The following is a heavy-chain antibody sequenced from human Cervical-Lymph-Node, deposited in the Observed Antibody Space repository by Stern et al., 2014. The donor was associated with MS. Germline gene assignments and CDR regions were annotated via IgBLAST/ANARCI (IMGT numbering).Heavy chain of an antibody. D-gene: IGHD2-8*01. V-gene: IGHV1-69*01. CDR3: ARDNDVNGIDV. J-gene: IGHJ6*02. CDR1: GGNFINHA. Sequence: QVQLVESGAEVKQPGSSVKVSCKASGGNFINHAISWVRQAPGQGLEWKGGVLPIFDRKQYAQKFQGRGPITEDESASTAYMELSSLRSQDTAVYFCARDNDVNGIDVWGQGTTVIVSS. CDR2: VLPIFDRK.